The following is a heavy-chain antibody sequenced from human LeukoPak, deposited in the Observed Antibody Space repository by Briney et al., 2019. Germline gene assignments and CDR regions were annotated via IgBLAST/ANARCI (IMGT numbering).Heavy chain of an antibody. CDR2: IIPILGIA. CDR3: GRVMGHSGYERYYYYGMDV. Sequence: SVKVSCKASGGTFSSYTISWVRQAPGQGLEWMGRIIPILGIANYAQKFQGRVTITADKSTSTAYMELSSLRSEDTAVYYCGRVMGHSGYERYYYYGMDVWGQGTTVTVSS. V-gene: IGHV1-69*02. D-gene: IGHD5-12*01. J-gene: IGHJ6*02. CDR1: GGTFSSYT.